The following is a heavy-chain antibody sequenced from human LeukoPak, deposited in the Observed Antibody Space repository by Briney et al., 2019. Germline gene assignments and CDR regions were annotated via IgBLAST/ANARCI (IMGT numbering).Heavy chain of an antibody. CDR2: IRSDGSST. Sequence: GGSLRLSCAASGFTFSSYWMHWVRQAPGKGLVWVSRIRSDGSSTTYADSVKGRFTISGDNTKNTLYLQMNSLRADDTAVYYCARDDYNRHWGQGTLVTVPS. D-gene: IGHD4-11*01. CDR3: ARDDYNRH. V-gene: IGHV3-74*01. J-gene: IGHJ4*02. CDR1: GFTFSSYW.